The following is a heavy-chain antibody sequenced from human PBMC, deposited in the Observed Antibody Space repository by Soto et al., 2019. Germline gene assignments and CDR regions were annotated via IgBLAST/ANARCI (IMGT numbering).Heavy chain of an antibody. D-gene: IGHD6-19*01. CDR1: GGSISGPG. J-gene: IGHJ4*02. V-gene: IGHV4-59*11. Sequence: LETLCLPCSVAGGSISGPGWSWIRQSPGKGLEWLGYVYYTGSTNYSPSLRSRVSISVDTSKNEFSLRLSSVTAADTAVYFCARSVAVPGAHIDYWGQGTQVTVSS. CDR3: ARSVAVPGAHIDY. CDR2: VYYTGST.